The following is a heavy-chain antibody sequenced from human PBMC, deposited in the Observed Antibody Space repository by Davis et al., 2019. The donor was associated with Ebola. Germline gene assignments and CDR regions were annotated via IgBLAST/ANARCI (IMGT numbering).Heavy chain of an antibody. CDR1: GYVFTDYW. CDR3: AGVEGGSSWYYFDY. CDR2: IYPGDSDT. D-gene: IGHD6-13*01. J-gene: IGHJ4*02. Sequence: GGSLRLSCKGSGYVFTDYWIGWVRQMPGKGLEWMGIIYPGDSDTRYSPSFQGQVTISADKSISTAYLQWSSLKASDTAMYYCAGVEGGSSWYYFDYWGQGTLVTVSS. V-gene: IGHV5-51*01.